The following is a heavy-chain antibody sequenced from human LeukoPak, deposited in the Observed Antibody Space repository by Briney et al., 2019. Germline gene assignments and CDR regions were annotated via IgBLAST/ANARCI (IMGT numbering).Heavy chain of an antibody. CDR3: ARDVGPLYCSGGSCYGNWFDP. D-gene: IGHD2-15*01. V-gene: IGHV4-4*07. CDR2: IYTSGST. J-gene: IGHJ5*02. CDR1: GGSISSYY. Sequence: SETLSLTCTVSGGSISSYYWSWIRQPAGKGLEWIGRIYTSGSTNYNPSLKSRVTISVDTSKNQFSLKLSSVTAADTAVYYCARDVGPLYCSGGSCYGNWFDPWGQGTLVTVSS.